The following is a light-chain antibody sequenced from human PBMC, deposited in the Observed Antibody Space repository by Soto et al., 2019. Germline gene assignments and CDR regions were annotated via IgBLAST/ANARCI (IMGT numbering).Light chain of an antibody. Sequence: DIQMTQSPSSLSASVGDRVTITCQARQAISNYLNWYKQKPGKAPKLLIYDASNLETGVPSRFRGSGSVTDFTSTISSLQPEDIATSYYQQYDNLPLLTFGGGTKVEIK. CDR3: QQYDNLPLLT. V-gene: IGKV1-33*01. J-gene: IGKJ4*01. CDR2: DAS. CDR1: QAISNY.